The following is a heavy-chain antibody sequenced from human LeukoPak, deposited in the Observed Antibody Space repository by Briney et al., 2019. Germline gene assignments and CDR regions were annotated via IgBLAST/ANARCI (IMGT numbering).Heavy chain of an antibody. CDR3: ATSLSGWGTYYYMDA. J-gene: IGHJ6*03. CDR2: IASDGTI. D-gene: IGHD6-19*01. V-gene: IGHV3-69-1*02. Sequence: GGSLRLSCAASGFTFSSYSMNWVRQAPGKGLEWVAFIASDGTIEYADSVKGPFTLSRDNARNSLYLFMNSLRVEDTAVYYCATSLSGWGTYYYMDAWGKGTAVTISS. CDR1: GFTFSSYS.